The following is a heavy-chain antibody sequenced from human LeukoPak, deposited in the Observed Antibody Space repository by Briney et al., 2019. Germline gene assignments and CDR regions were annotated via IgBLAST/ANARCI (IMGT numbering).Heavy chain of an antibody. Sequence: SSETLSLTCAVYGGSFSGYYWSWIRQPPGKGLEWIGEINHSGSTNYNPSLKSRVTISVDTSKNQFSLKLSSVTAADTAVYYCARGGGGLYDYVWGSYRWYAFDIWGQGTMVTVSS. CDR1: GGSFSGYY. CDR2: INHSGST. CDR3: ARGGGGLYDYVWGSYRWYAFDI. J-gene: IGHJ3*02. D-gene: IGHD3-16*02. V-gene: IGHV4-34*01.